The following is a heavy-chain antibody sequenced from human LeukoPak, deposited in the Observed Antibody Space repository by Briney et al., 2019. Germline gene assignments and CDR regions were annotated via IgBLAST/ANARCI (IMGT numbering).Heavy chain of an antibody. D-gene: IGHD2-15*01. CDR2: IWSDGSRQ. CDR3: ARGVAQNGNPNYFDP. CDR1: GFIFSSYA. Sequence: GRSLRLSCAASGFIFSSYAMHWVRQAPGTGPEWVAVIWSDGSRQYYLDSAKGRFTISRDNSKNTLYLQMNSLRAEDTAVYSCARGVAQNGNPNYFDPWGRGTLVTVSS. V-gene: IGHV3-33*01. J-gene: IGHJ5*02.